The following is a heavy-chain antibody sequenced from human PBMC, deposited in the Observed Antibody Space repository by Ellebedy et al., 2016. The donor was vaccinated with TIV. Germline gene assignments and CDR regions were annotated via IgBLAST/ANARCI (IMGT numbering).Heavy chain of an antibody. D-gene: IGHD1-26*01. V-gene: IGHV3-49*03. CDR1: GFTFGDYA. CDR2: IRSKAYGGTT. Sequence: GESLKISCTASGFTFGDYAMSWFRQAPGKGLEWVGFIRSKAYGGTTEYAASVKGRFTISRDDSKSIAYLQMNSLKTEDTAVYYCTRDQVGASTDFDYWGQGTLVTVSS. J-gene: IGHJ4*02. CDR3: TRDQVGASTDFDY.